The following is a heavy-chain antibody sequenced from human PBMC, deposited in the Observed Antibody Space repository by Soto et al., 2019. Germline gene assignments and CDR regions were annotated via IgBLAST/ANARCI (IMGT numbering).Heavy chain of an antibody. CDR2: IYKSATT. Sequence: ASVMRSLACSVGGGSISNLDYFWALIRQPQGQALEYMGYIYKSATTYYNPSFESRLAISVDKSKSQFSLNVTSVTAADTAVYFCARGRYCLTGRCFPNWFDSWGQGALVTVSS. J-gene: IGHJ5*01. CDR1: GGSISNLDYF. CDR3: ARGRYCLTGRCFPNWFDS. V-gene: IGHV4-30-4*01. D-gene: IGHD7-27*01.